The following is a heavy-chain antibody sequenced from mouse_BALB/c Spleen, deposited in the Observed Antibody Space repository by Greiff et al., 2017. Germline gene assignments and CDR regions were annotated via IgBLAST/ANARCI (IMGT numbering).Heavy chain of an antibody. V-gene: IGHV1-54*01. Sequence: QVQLQQSGAELVRPGTSVKVSCKASGYAFTNYLIEWVKQRPGQGLEWIGVINPGSGGTNYNEKFKGKATLTADKSSITAYMQLSSLTSDDSAVYFCARDGYYAMDYWGQGTSVTVSS. D-gene: IGHD2-3*01. CDR3: ARDGYYAMDY. CDR1: GYAFTNYL. J-gene: IGHJ4*01. CDR2: INPGSGGT.